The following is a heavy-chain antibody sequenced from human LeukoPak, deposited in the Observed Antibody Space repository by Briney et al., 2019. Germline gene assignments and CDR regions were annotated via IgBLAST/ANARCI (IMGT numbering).Heavy chain of an antibody. D-gene: IGHD3-22*01. V-gene: IGHV1-2*02. J-gene: IGHJ6*03. Sequence: ASVKVSCKASGYTFTGYYMHWVRQAPGQGLEWMGWINPNSGGTNYAQKFQGRVTMTRDTSISTAYMELSRLRSDDTAVYYCARAPRYYYDSSGYYCMDVWGKGTTVTVSS. CDR3: ARAPRYYYDSSGYYCMDV. CDR2: INPNSGGT. CDR1: GYTFTGYY.